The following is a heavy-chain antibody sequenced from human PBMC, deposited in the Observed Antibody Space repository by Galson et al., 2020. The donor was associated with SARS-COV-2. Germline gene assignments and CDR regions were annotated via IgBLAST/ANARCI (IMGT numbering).Heavy chain of an antibody. J-gene: IGHJ4*02. Sequence: SVTVSCKASGGTFSSADVNWVRQAPGQGLEWLGGFIHVFHTATYAQKFQGRVKITADEPTTTAYMELTSLRSDDTAVYFCVRGEVQTLDYWGQGTLVTVSS. V-gene: IGHV1-69*13. CDR1: GGTFSSAD. CDR2: FIHVFHTA. D-gene: IGHD1-1*01. CDR3: VRGEVQTLDY.